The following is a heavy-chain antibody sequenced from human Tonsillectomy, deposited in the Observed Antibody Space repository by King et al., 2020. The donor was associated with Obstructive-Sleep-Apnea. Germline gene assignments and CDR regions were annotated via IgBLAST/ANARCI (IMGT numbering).Heavy chain of an antibody. Sequence: VQSGGSLRLSCVSSGFTLRDFSMNWVRQIPGKGLEWVSYVSRRSEARHYTDSVRGRFAIFRDDAKNSVYLQMDRLWAEDSGMYYCARDPMTRGLTWYGFDYWGQGILVTVSS. D-gene: IGHD3-9*01. J-gene: IGHJ4*02. V-gene: IGHV3-48*04. CDR2: VSRRSEAR. CDR1: GFTLRDFS. CDR3: ARDPMTRGLTWYGFDY.